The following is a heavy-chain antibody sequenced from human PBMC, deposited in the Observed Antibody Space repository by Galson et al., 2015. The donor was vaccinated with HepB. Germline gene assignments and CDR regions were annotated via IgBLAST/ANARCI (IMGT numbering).Heavy chain of an antibody. CDR2: IIPTYGTT. D-gene: IGHD2-15*01. V-gene: IGHV1-69*13. CDR3: ARVGGKLGYCSGGRCSNWFDP. Sequence: SVKVSCKASGGTFSSYAINWVRQAPGQGLEWMGGIIPTYGTTKYAQKFQGRVTITADESTNTAYMELSSLRSEDTAVYYCARVGGKLGYCSGGRCSNWFDPWGQGTLVTVSS. CDR1: GGTFSSYA. J-gene: IGHJ5*02.